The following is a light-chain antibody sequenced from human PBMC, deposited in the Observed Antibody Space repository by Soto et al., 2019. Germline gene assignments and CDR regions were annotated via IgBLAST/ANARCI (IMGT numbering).Light chain of an antibody. J-gene: IGKJ3*01. V-gene: IGKV1D-13*01. CDR1: QGISSA. Sequence: AIQLTQSPSSLSASVGDSVTITCRASQGISSALAWYQQTPGRPPKLLIYDASTLESGVPSRFSGSRSGTDFTLTVSSLQTEDFASYYCQQFDDYPITFGPGTKVDI. CDR2: DAS. CDR3: QQFDDYPIT.